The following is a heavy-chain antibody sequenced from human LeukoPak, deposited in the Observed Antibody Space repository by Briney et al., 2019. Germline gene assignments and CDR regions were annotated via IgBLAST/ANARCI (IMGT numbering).Heavy chain of an antibody. J-gene: IGHJ6*04. Sequence: SETLSLTCAVSSGSISSAAYSWSWIRQPPGKGLEWIGYIYHNGTTYYNPSLKSRVTISVDRPKDQFSLWLKSVTAADTAVYYCARAPYSGYPPYYYGLDVWGKGTTVTVSS. CDR2: IYHNGTT. V-gene: IGHV4-30-2*01. CDR3: ARAPYSGYPPYYYGLDV. D-gene: IGHD5-12*01. CDR1: SGSISSAAYS.